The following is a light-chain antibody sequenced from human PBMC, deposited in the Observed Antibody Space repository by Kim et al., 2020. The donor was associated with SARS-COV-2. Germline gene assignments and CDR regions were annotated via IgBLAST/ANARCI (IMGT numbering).Light chain of an antibody. J-gene: IGLJ1*01. V-gene: IGLV2-14*03. CDR1: SSDVGLYNY. CDR2: DVT. CDR3: NSYTNSGTYV. Sequence: GQSITISCTGTSSDVGLYNYVAWYQQHPLRAPKLMIYDVTERPSGVSNRFSASKYGNTASLTISGLQPEDEADYYCNSYTNSGTYVFGTGTKVTVL.